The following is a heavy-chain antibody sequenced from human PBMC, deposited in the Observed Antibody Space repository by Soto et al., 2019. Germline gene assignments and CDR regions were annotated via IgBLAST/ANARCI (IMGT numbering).Heavy chain of an antibody. V-gene: IGHV3-30*18. D-gene: IGHD3-3*01. CDR3: AKMVAYYDFWSGYYPDY. J-gene: IGHJ4*02. Sequence: QVQLVESGGGVVQPGRSLRLSCAASGFTFSSYGMHWVRQAPGKGLEWVAVISYDGSNKYYADSVKGRFTISRDNSKNTLYLQRNSLRAEDTAVYYCAKMVAYYDFWSGYYPDYWGQGTMVTVSS. CDR2: ISYDGSNK. CDR1: GFTFSSYG.